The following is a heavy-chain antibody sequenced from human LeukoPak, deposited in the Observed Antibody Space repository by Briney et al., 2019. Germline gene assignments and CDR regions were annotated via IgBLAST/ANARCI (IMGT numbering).Heavy chain of an antibody. Sequence: GGSLRLSCAASGFTVSSNYMSWVRQAPGKGLEWVSVIYSGGGTYYADSVKGRFTISRDNSKNTLYLQMNSLRAEDTAVYYCARQMTYYDFWSGYYTHYFDYWGQGTLVTVSS. D-gene: IGHD3-3*01. V-gene: IGHV3-66*02. CDR1: GFTVSSNY. CDR2: IYSGGGT. J-gene: IGHJ4*02. CDR3: ARQMTYYDFWSGYYTHYFDY.